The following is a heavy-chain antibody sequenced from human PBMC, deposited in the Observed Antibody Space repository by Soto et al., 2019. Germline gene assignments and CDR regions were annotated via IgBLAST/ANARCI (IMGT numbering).Heavy chain of an antibody. Sequence: QVQLQQWGAGLLKPSETLSLTCAVYGGSFSGYYWSWIRQPPGKGLEWIGEINHSGSTNYNPSLKSRITISVDTSKNQFSLKLSSMAAAETAVYYCARAGQGLMVRWFDPWGQGTLVTVSS. D-gene: IGHD6-19*01. V-gene: IGHV4-34*01. CDR2: INHSGST. CDR1: GGSFSGYY. J-gene: IGHJ5*02. CDR3: ARAGQGLMVRWFDP.